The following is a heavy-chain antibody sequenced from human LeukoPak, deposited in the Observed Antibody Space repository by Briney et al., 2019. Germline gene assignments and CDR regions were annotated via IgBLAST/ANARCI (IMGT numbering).Heavy chain of an antibody. J-gene: IGHJ4*02. V-gene: IGHV4-34*01. Sequence: SATLSLTCAVYGGSFSGYYWSWIRQPPGKGLEWIGEINHSGSTNYNPSLKSRVTISVDTSKNQFSLKLSSVTAADTAVYYCARGLSLTRQRWLQLGGDYWGQGTRVTVSP. D-gene: IGHD5-24*01. CDR2: INHSGST. CDR1: GGSFSGYY. CDR3: ARGLSLTRQRWLQLGGDY.